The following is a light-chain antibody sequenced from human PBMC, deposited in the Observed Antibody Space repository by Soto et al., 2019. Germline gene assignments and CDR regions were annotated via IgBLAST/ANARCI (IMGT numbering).Light chain of an antibody. CDR3: QQSNSIPRT. CDR2: AAS. Sequence: DSQMTQSPSSLSASVGDRVTITCRASQSISSYLNWYQQKPGKAPKLLIYAASSLQSGVPSRFSGSGSGTDFTLTISSLQPEDFASYYCQQSNSIPRTFGQGTKVEIK. CDR1: QSISSY. J-gene: IGKJ1*01. V-gene: IGKV1-39*01.